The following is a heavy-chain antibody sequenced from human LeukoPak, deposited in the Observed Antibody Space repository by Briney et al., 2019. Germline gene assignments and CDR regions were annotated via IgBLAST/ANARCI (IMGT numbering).Heavy chain of an antibody. CDR1: GFTLSDSS. V-gene: IGHV3-21*01. D-gene: IGHD2-15*01. Sequence: GGSLRLSCAASGFTLSDSSMNWVRQAPGKGLEWVSSISSTGSYIYYADSVKGRFTISRDNAKNSLFLQMNSLRTEDTAVYYCARAQGYCSGGNCYSTNFDYWGQGTLVTVSS. CDR2: ISSTGSYI. J-gene: IGHJ4*02. CDR3: ARAQGYCSGGNCYSTNFDY.